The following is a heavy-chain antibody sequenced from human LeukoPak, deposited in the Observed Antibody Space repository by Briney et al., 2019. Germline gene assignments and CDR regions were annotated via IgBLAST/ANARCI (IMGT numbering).Heavy chain of an antibody. CDR2: INPNSGGT. D-gene: IGHD6-13*01. Sequence: ASVKVSFKASGYTFTVYYMHWVRQGPGQGLEWMGWINPNSGGTNHAQKFQGRVTMTRDTSISTAYMELSRLRSDDTAVYYCARGSTSDAFDIWGQGTMVTVSS. CDR3: ARGSTSDAFDI. CDR1: GYTFTVYY. J-gene: IGHJ3*02. V-gene: IGHV1-2*02.